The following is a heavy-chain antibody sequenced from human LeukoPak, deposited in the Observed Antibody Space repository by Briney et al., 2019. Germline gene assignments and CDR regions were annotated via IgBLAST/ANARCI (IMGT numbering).Heavy chain of an antibody. J-gene: IGHJ3*02. D-gene: IGHD2-2*01. Sequence: GGSLRLSCAASGFTFSSYAMHWVRQAPGKGLEYVSAISSNGGSTYYANSVKGRFTISRDNSKNTLYLQMGSLRAEDMAVYYCATMLGYCSSTSCPEGAFDIWGQGTMVTVSS. CDR3: ATMLGYCSSTSCPEGAFDI. CDR1: GFTFSSYA. CDR2: ISSNGGST. V-gene: IGHV3-64*01.